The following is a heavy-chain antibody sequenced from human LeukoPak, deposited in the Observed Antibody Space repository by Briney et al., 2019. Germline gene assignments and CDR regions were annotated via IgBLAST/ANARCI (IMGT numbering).Heavy chain of an antibody. V-gene: IGHV1-2*02. CDR3: ARTTGDPYDY. Sequence: ASVKVSCKACGYTFTGYYMHWVRQAPGQGLEWMGWINPKSGGTNYAQKFQGRVTMTRDTSISTAYMELSRLRSDDTAVYYCARTTGDPYDYWGQGTLVTVSS. CDR2: INPKSGGT. J-gene: IGHJ4*02. CDR1: GYTFTGYY. D-gene: IGHD3-16*01.